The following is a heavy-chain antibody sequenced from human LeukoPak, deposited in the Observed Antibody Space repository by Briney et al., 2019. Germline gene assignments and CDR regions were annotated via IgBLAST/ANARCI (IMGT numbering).Heavy chain of an antibody. V-gene: IGHV5-51*01. CDR3: ARHTSALSHDF. J-gene: IGHJ4*02. CDR2: IYPADSDT. CDR1: GYSFDNYW. Sequence: GESLKISCQGSGYSFDNYWIAWVRQMPGKGLELMGGIYPADSDTKYSPSLQGQVTISADKSINTAYMQWSSLKASDTAIYYCARHTSALSHDFWGQGTLVTVSS. D-gene: IGHD3-10*01.